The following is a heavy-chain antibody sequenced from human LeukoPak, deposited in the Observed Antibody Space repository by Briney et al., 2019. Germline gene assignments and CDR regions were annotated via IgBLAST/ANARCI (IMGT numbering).Heavy chain of an antibody. Sequence: PGGSLRLSCAASGFTFSNYAMNWVRQAPGKGLEWVSTISGSAASIYYADSVKGRFTISRDNSKNTLSLQMNSLRAEDTAVYYCTRDHITSWQIDFWGQGTMVTVSS. CDR3: TRDHITSWQIDF. J-gene: IGHJ4*02. CDR2: ISGSAASI. V-gene: IGHV3-23*01. D-gene: IGHD2-2*01. CDR1: GFTFSNYA.